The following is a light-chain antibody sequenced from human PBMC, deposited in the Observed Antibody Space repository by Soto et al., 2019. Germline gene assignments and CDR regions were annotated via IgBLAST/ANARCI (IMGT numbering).Light chain of an antibody. CDR1: SIGVGGYNY. V-gene: IGLV2-14*01. Sequence: QSVLTQPASVSGSPGQSITISCTGTSIGVGGYNYVSWYQQHPGKAPKLMIYDVNNRPSGVSNRFSGSKSGNTASLTISGLQAEDEADYYCSSYTGSSTYVVFGGGTKLTVL. CDR2: DVN. J-gene: IGLJ2*01. CDR3: SSYTGSSTYVV.